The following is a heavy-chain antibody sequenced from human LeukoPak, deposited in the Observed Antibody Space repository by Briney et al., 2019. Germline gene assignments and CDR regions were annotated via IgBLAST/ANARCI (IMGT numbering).Heavy chain of an antibody. J-gene: IGHJ4*02. CDR2: ISGSGGST. D-gene: IGHD3-16*01. Sequence: GGSLRLSCAASGFTFSSYAMSWVRQAPGKGLEWVSAISGSGGSTYYADSVKGRFTISRDNSKNTLYLQMNSLRGEDTAMYYCARGDGFNWAYFASWGQGTLVTVSS. CDR1: GFTFSSYA. CDR3: ARGDGFNWAYFAS. V-gene: IGHV3-23*01.